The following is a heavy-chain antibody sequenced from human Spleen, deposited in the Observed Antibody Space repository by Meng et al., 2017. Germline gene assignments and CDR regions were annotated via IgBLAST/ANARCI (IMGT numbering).Heavy chain of an antibody. D-gene: IGHD6-19*01. J-gene: IGHJ4*02. Sequence: GQPGGALGLSCAASGFTFSSYAMSWVRQDPGKGLEWVSVISGSGGSTYYADSVKGRFTTSRDNSKNTLYLQMNSLRAEDTAIYYCANPPAVLTDSSGWYAPPFDYWGQGTLVTVSS. CDR3: ANPPAVLTDSSGWYAPPFDY. V-gene: IGHV3-23*01. CDR2: ISGSGGST. CDR1: GFTFSSYA.